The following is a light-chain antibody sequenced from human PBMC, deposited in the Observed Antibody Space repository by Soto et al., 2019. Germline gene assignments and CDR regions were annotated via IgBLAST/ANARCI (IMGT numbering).Light chain of an antibody. J-gene: IGKJ3*01. CDR1: HDINTY. CDR2: DAS. CDR3: HQYDTVHYD. V-gene: IGKV1-33*01. Sequence: DIQMTQSPSTLFASVGDSITITCQSSHDINTYLHWYQHKLGKAPKLLIYDASNLETGVPSRFSGSGSFRGFSCTATSLQPEDIATYYCHQYDTVHYDVGPRTNVDIK.